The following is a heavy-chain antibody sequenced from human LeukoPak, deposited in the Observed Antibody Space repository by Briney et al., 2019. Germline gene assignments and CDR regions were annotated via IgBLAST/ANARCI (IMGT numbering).Heavy chain of an antibody. CDR1: GFTFNRYG. CDR2: ITSSGSTI. J-gene: IGHJ4*02. Sequence: GGSLRLSCAASGFTFNRYGMHWVRQAPGKGLEWVSHITSSGSTIYYADSVKGRFTISRDNAKNSLYLQMNSLRAEDTAVYYCAKNDWSSSFYFDYWGQGTLVTVSS. D-gene: IGHD3-9*01. V-gene: IGHV3-48*03. CDR3: AKNDWSSSFYFDY.